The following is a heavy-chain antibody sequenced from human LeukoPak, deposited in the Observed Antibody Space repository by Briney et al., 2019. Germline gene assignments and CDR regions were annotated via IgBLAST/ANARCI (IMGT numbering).Heavy chain of an antibody. CDR1: GFTFISYW. CDR2: IKQDGSEK. CDR3: ARGYGSGWYDY. V-gene: IGHV3-7*05. J-gene: IGHJ4*02. Sequence: GGSLRLSCAASGFTFISYWMSWVRQAPGKGLEWVANIKQDGSEKYYVDSVKGRFTISRDNAKNSLYLQMNSLRAEDTAVYYCARGYGSGWYDYWGQGTLVTVSS. D-gene: IGHD6-19*01.